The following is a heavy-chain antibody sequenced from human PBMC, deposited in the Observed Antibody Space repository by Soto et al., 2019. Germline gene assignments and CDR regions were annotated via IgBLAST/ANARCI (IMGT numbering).Heavy chain of an antibody. D-gene: IGHD2-21*01. Sequence: SETLSLTCTVSGGSISSSSYYWGWIRQPPGKGLEWIGSIYYSGSTYYNPSLKSRVTISVDTSKNQFSLKLSSVTAADTAVYYCARSGWLSTVRDYWGQGTLVTVSS. V-gene: IGHV4-39*01. CDR2: IYYSGST. J-gene: IGHJ4*02. CDR3: ARSGWLSTVRDY. CDR1: GGSISSSSYY.